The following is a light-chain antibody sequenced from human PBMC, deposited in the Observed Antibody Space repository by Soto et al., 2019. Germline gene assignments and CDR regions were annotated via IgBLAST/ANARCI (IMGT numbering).Light chain of an antibody. CDR3: CSFTTTSTDV. CDR1: SSDVGGYNY. Sequence: QSVLTQPASVSGSPGQSITISCTGTSSDVGGYNYVSWYQQHPGKAPKLMIYEVSNRPSRVSKRFSGSKSGNTASLTISGLQAEDEADYFCCSFTTTSTDVFGTGTKGTVL. J-gene: IGLJ1*01. CDR2: EVS. V-gene: IGLV2-14*01.